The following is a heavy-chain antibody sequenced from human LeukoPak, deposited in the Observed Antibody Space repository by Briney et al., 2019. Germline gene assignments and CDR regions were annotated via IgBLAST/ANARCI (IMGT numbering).Heavy chain of an antibody. CDR3: ARDQSRGFIYSYAFDI. CDR1: GYTFTGHY. CDR2: INPNNGDT. D-gene: IGHD5-18*01. Sequence: GASVKVSCKASGYTFTGHYMHWVRQAPGQGLEWMGWINPNNGDTGYAQMFQDRVTMTRDTSISTAYMYLSRLRSDDTAVYYCARDQSRGFIYSYAFDIWGQGTMVTASS. V-gene: IGHV1-2*02. J-gene: IGHJ3*02.